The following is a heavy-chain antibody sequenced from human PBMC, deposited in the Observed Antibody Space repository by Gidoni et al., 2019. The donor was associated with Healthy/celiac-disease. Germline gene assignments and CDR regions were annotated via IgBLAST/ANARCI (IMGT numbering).Heavy chain of an antibody. J-gene: IGHJ4*02. CDR2: IIPIFGTA. CDR1: GGTFSSYA. D-gene: IGHD3-16*02. Sequence: QVQLVQSGAEVKKPGSSVKVSCKASGGTFSSYAISWVRQAPGQGLEWMGGIIPIFGTANYAQKFQGRVTITADESTSTAYMELSSLRSEDTAVYYCASAEMYDYVWGSYRSFDYWGQGTLVTVSS. V-gene: IGHV1-69*01. CDR3: ASAEMYDYVWGSYRSFDY.